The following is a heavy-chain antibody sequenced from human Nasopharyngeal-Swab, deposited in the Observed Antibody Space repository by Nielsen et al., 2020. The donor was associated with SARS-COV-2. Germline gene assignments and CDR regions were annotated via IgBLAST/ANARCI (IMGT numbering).Heavy chain of an antibody. Sequence: GGSLRLPCAASGFTFSSYAMHWVRQAPGKGLEWVAVISYDGSNKYYADSVKGRFTISRDNSKNTLYLQMNSLRAEDTAVYYCARVQAPDEIQLWGYYYYGMDVWGQGTTVTVSS. CDR1: GFTFSSYA. J-gene: IGHJ6*02. D-gene: IGHD5-18*01. CDR3: ARVQAPDEIQLWGYYYYGMDV. V-gene: IGHV3-30*04. CDR2: ISYDGSNK.